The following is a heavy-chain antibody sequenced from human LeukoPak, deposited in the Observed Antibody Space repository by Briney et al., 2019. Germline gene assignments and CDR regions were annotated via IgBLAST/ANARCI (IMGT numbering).Heavy chain of an antibody. CDR1: GFTFSSYW. CDR2: IKQGGSEK. V-gene: IGHV3-7*01. CDR3: ARIYCSSISCHFDY. D-gene: IGHD2-2*01. Sequence: GSLILSCAASGFTFSSYWMSWVRQAPGRGLDWVANIKQGGSEKYYVDSVKGRFTISRDDAKSSLYLQMNSLRAEDTAVYYCARIYCSSISCHFDYWGQGTLVTVSS. J-gene: IGHJ4*02.